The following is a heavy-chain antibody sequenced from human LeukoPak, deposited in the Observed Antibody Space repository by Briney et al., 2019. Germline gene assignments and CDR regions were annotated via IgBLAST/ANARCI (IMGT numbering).Heavy chain of an antibody. CDR2: ISSSGSTI. Sequence: GGSLRLSCAASGFTCSDYHMSWIRQAPGKGLEWVSYISSSGSTISYADSVKGRFTISRDNANNSLYLQMNSLRAEDTAVYYCARDMPQGRDCWSGYSVGLFDYWGEGTLVSVSS. J-gene: IGHJ4*02. V-gene: IGHV3-11*01. CDR3: ARDMPQGRDCWSGYSVGLFDY. D-gene: IGHD3-3*01. CDR1: GFTCSDYH.